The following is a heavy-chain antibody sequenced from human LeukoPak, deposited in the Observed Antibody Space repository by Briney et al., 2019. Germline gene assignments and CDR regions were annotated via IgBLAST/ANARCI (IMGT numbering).Heavy chain of an antibody. D-gene: IGHD3-10*01. CDR3: ARDQSVWSVGYFDY. CDR1: GFTFSSYE. J-gene: IGHJ4*02. Sequence: GGSLRLSCAASGFTFSSYEMNWVRQAPGKGLEWVSYISSSGSTIYYADSVKGRFTISRDNAKNSLYLQMNSLRAEDTAVYYCARDQSVWSVGYFDYWGQGTLVTVSS. CDR2: ISSSGSTI. V-gene: IGHV3-48*03.